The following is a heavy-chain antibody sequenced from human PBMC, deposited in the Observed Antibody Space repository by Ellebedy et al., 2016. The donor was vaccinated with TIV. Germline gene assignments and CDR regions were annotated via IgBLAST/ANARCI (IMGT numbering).Heavy chain of an antibody. CDR2: IYNSGST. CDR3: ASGRWLPLPGS. D-gene: IGHD5-24*01. CDR1: GGSINSYY. Sequence: MPSETLSLTCGVSGGSINSYYWSWIRQPPGKGLEWIGYIYNSGSTNYNPSLKSRVTISVDMSKNQFSLKLSSVTAADTAVYYCASGRWLPLPGSWGQGTLVTVSS. J-gene: IGHJ5*02. V-gene: IGHV4-59*01.